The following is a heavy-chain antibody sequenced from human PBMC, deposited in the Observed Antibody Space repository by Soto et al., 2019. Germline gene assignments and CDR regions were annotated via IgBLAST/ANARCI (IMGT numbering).Heavy chain of an antibody. J-gene: IGHJ6*03. V-gene: IGHV3-66*01. Sequence: GGSLRLSCAASGFTVSSNYMSWVRQAPGKGLEWVSVIYSGGSTYYADSVKGRFTISRDNSKNTLYLQMNSLRAEDTAVYYCARDLQDYYYYMDVWGKGTTVTVSS. CDR3: ARDLQDYYYYMDV. CDR1: GFTVSSNY. CDR2: IYSGGST.